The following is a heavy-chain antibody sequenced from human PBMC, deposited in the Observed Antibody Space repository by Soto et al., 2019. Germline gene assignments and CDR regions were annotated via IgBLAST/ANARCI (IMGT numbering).Heavy chain of an antibody. D-gene: IGHD3-3*02. CDR3: ARLAQSVPSYYLDS. Sequence: ASVKVSCKASGYTFTSYYMHWVRQAPGQRLEWMGLINAGSGNTSYSQKFQGRVTMTRDTSTNTVYMEVSSLRSEDTAVYYCARLAQSVPSYYLDSWGQGTLVTVSS. CDR2: INAGSGNT. CDR1: GYTFTSYY. V-gene: IGHV1-46*01. J-gene: IGHJ4*02.